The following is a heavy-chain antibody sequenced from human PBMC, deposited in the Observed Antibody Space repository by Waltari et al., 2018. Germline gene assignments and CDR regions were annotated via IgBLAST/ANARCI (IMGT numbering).Heavy chain of an antibody. J-gene: IGHJ4*02. V-gene: IGHV3-30*18. Sequence: QVQLVESGGGVVQPGRSLRLSCAASGFTFSSYGMHWVRQAPGKGLEWVEVRSYNGSNKYYEDSVKGRFTISRDNSKNTLYLKMNSLRAEDTAVYYCAKGRYSSSWYPDYWGQGTLVTVSS. CDR3: AKGRYSSSWYPDY. CDR1: GFTFSSYG. D-gene: IGHD6-13*01. CDR2: RSYNGSNK.